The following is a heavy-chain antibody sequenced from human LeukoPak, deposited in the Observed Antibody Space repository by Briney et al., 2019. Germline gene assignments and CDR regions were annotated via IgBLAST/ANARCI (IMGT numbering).Heavy chain of an antibody. J-gene: IGHJ6*02. CDR3: AREGGIQLWTTGYYYGTDV. V-gene: IGHV1-8*01. CDR2: MNPNSGAT. CDR1: GYTFTSYD. D-gene: IGHD5-18*01. Sequence: ASVKVSCKASGYTFTSYDFNWLRQATGQGPEWMGWMNPNSGATGYAQKFQGRVTMTRSASINTAYMELTNLRSEDTAVYYCAREGGIQLWTTGYYYGTDVWGQGTTVTVSS.